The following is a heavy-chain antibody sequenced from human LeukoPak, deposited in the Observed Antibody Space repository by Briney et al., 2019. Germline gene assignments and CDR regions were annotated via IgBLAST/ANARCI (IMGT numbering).Heavy chain of an antibody. Sequence: PGGSPRLSCAASGFTFSSYSMNWVRQAPGKGLEWVSYISSSSTTIYYADSVKGRFTISRDNAKNSLYLQMNSLRAEDTAVYYCARDYYDSSGYYNWFDPWGQGTLVTVSS. V-gene: IGHV3-48*01. CDR2: ISSSSTTI. J-gene: IGHJ5*02. D-gene: IGHD3-22*01. CDR3: ARDYYDSSGYYNWFDP. CDR1: GFTFSSYS.